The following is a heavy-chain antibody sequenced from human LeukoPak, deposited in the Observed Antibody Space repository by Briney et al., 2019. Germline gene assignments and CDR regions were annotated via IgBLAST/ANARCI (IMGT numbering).Heavy chain of an antibody. J-gene: IGHJ6*02. V-gene: IGHV3-33*08. D-gene: IGHD2-8*01. CDR1: GFTFSSSA. CDR2: IWFDKNQ. CDR3: ARDRHCVNGVCHSPPGMDV. Sequence: GGSLRLSCAASGFTFSSSAMSWVRQAPGKGLEWVADIWFDKNQHFADSVKGRFAISRDNSKNMVYLQINSLRAEDTAVYYCARDRHCVNGVCHSPPGMDVWGQGTTVTVSS.